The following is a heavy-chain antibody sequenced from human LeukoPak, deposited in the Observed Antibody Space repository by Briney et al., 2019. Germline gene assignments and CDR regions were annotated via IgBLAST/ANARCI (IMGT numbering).Heavy chain of an antibody. CDR1: GGSFSGYY. CDR2: INHSGST. Sequence: SETLSLTCAVYGGSFSGYYWSWLRQPPGKGLEWIGEINHSGSTNNNPPLKSRVTISVDTSKNQFSLKLSSVTAADTAVYYCAKPHPPAAGLGGYFDYWGQGTLVTVSS. V-gene: IGHV4-34*01. J-gene: IGHJ4*02. CDR3: AKPHPPAAGLGGYFDY. D-gene: IGHD6-13*01.